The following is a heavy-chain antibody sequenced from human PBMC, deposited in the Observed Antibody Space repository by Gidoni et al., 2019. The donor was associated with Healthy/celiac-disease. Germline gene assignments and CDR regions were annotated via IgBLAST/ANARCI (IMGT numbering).Heavy chain of an antibody. CDR3: ARSKAGLLSWFDP. V-gene: IGHV3-7*01. J-gene: IGHJ5*02. CDR2: IKQDGSEK. CDR1: GFTFSSYW. Sequence: EVQLVESGGGLVQPGGSLRLSCAASGFTFSSYWMSWVRQAPGKGLEWVANIKQDGSEKYYVDSVKGRFTISRDNAKNSLYLQMNSLRAEDTAVYYCARSKAGLLSWFDPWGQGTLVTVSS. D-gene: IGHD2-15*01.